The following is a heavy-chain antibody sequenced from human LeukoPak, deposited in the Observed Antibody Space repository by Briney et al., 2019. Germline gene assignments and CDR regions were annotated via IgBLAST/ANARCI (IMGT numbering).Heavy chain of an antibody. CDR1: GFTFDDYA. J-gene: IGHJ4*02. V-gene: IGHV3-43*02. CDR2: ISRDGGTT. D-gene: IGHD6-19*01. CDR3: AGTGPIAVAAYFDY. Sequence: GGSLRLSCAASGFTFDDYAMHWVRQAPGKGLEWVSLISRDGGTTYFADSVKGRFSISRDNSKDSPYLQMNSLRTEDTAYYYCAGTGPIAVAAYFDYWGQGTLVTVSS.